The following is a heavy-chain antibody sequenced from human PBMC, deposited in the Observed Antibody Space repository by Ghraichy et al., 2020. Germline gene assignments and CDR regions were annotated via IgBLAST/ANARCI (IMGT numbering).Heavy chain of an antibody. D-gene: IGHD1-26*01. J-gene: IGHJ4*02. Sequence: GGSLRLSCAASGFTFSSFAMTWVRQAPGKGLEWVAATGDSGDNKYYADSVKGRFTISRDNSKDTLFLQMSSLRAEDTAIYYCAKDPRSGILGAAIDYWAREPWSPSPQ. V-gene: IGHV3-23*01. CDR3: AKDPRSGILGAAIDY. CDR2: TGDSGDNK. CDR1: GFTFSSFA.